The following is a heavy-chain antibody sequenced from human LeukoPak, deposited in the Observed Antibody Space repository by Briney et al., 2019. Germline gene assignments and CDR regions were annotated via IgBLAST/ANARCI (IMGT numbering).Heavy chain of an antibody. CDR1: GFTVSSNY. CDR2: IYRGGST. Sequence: GGSLRLSCAASGFTVSSNYMSWVRQAPGKGLEWVSVIYRGGSTFYADSVKGRFTISRDNSKNTLYLQMKSLRAEDTAVYYCARDLDGYGGFDYWGQGTLVTLSS. V-gene: IGHV3-66*01. CDR3: ARDLDGYGGFDY. D-gene: IGHD2-15*01. J-gene: IGHJ4*02.